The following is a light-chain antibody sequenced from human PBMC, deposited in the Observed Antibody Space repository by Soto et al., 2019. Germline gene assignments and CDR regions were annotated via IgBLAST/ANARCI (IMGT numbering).Light chain of an antibody. CDR2: DAS. V-gene: IGKV3-11*01. J-gene: IGKJ5*01. CDR1: QTINSY. CDR3: QQRSNWL. Sequence: DIVLTQSPATLSLSPGDRATLSCRASQTINSYLAWYQQKPGQAPRLLIDDASNRATGIPARFSGSGSGTDFTLTISSLEPEDFAVYYCQQRSNWLFGQGTRLEIK.